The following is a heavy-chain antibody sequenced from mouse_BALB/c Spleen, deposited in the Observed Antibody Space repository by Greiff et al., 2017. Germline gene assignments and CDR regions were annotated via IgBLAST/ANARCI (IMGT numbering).Heavy chain of an antibody. CDR1: GFTFSSYT. V-gene: IGHV5-6-4*01. CDR2: ISSGGSYT. D-gene: IGHD1-1*01. Sequence: DVMLVESGGGLVKPGGSLKLSCAASGFTFSSYTMSWVRQTPEKRLEWVATISSGGSYTYYPDSVKGRFTISRDNAKNTLYLQMSSLKSEDTAMYYCTRGGGSSHSFDYWGQGTTLTVSS. J-gene: IGHJ2*01. CDR3: TRGGGSSHSFDY.